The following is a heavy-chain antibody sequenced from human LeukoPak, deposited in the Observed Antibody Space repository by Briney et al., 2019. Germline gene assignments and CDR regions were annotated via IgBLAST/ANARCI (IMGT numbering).Heavy chain of an antibody. J-gene: IGHJ4*02. CDR1: GFTFSSYA. D-gene: IGHD3-22*01. CDR2: ISGSGGST. CDR3: AKVGYYYDSSGYYLDY. Sequence: PGGSLRLSCAASGFTFSSYAMSWVRQAPGKGLEWVSAISGSGGSTFYADSVQGRCTISRDNSKNTVYLQMKSLRAEDTAVYYCAKVGYYYDSSGYYLDYWGQGALVTVSS. V-gene: IGHV3-23*01.